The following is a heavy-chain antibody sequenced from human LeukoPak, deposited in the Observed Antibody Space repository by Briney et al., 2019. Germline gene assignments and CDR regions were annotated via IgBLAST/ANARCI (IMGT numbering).Heavy chain of an antibody. D-gene: IGHD4-17*01. V-gene: IGHV3-7*03. CDR1: GFTFSNYW. Sequence: GGSLRLSCAAFGFTFSNYWMNWVRQAPGKGLEWVAIIKLDGSVKYYVDSVKGRFSISRDNAKNSLFLEMNSLRAEDTALYYCARGLGSSGEGYAHWGQGTLVTVSS. CDR3: ARGLGSSGEGYAH. CDR2: IKLDGSVK. J-gene: IGHJ4*02.